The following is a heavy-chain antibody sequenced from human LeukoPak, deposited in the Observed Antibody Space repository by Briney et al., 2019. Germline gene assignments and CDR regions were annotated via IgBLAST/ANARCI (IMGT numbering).Heavy chain of an antibody. J-gene: IGHJ4*02. Sequence: SQTLSLTCTVSGGSISSGSYYWSWIRQPAGKGLEWIGRIYTSGSTNYNPSLKSRVTISVDTSKNQFSLKLSSVTAADTAVYYCARDLLLLPYYWGQGTLVTVSS. CDR2: IYTSGST. D-gene: IGHD3-22*01. V-gene: IGHV4-61*02. CDR3: ARDLLLLPYY. CDR1: GGSISSGSYY.